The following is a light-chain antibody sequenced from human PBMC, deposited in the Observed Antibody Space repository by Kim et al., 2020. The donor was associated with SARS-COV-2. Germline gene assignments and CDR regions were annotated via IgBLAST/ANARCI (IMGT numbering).Light chain of an antibody. V-gene: IGLV6-57*03. CDR3: QSYDNTNVV. CDR1: RRSIDSTS. CDR2: EDN. Sequence: GNPLPISPPRSRRSIDSTSVQCYQQRPCSAPTTVISEDNQSPSGVPDRFSGSVDSSSNSASLTISGLKTEDEADYYCQSYDNTNVVFGGGTQLTVL. J-gene: IGLJ2*01.